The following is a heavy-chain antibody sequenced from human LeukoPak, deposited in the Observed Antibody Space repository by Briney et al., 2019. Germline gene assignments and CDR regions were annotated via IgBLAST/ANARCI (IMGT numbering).Heavy chain of an antibody. CDR3: ARVSFPDLWGYFDF. Sequence: PSETLSLTCTVSGYSISSGYYWGWIRQPPGKGLEWIGSIYHSGRTFYNPSLKSRVTISVDTPKNQFSLKLTSVTAADTAVYYCARVSFPDLWGYFDFWGQGTLVTVSS. J-gene: IGHJ4*02. CDR2: IYHSGRT. V-gene: IGHV4-38-2*02. CDR1: GYSISSGYY. D-gene: IGHD7-27*01.